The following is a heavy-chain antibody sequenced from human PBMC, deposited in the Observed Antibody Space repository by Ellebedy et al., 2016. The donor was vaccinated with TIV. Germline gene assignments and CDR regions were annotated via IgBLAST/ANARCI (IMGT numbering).Heavy chain of an antibody. V-gene: IGHV1-2*04. D-gene: IGHD3-22*01. CDR3: ARVTHPDTYYYDSSGYSQDDY. Sequence: AASVKVSCKASGYTFTGYYMHWVRQAPGQGLEWMGWINPNSGGTNYAQKFQGWVTMTRDTSISTAYMELRSLRSDDTAVYYCARVTHPDTYYYDSSGYSQDDYWGQGTLVTVSS. J-gene: IGHJ4*02. CDR2: INPNSGGT. CDR1: GYTFTGYY.